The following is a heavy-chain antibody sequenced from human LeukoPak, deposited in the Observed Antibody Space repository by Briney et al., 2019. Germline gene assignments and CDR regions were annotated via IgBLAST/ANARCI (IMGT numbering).Heavy chain of an antibody. Sequence: SETLSLTCTVSGGSISSSSYYWGWIRQPPGKGLEWIGSIYYSGSTYYNPSLKSRVTISVDTSKNQFSLKLSSVTAADTAVYYCARESPLYYDILTGYYKSWFDPWGQGTLVTVSS. V-gene: IGHV4-39*07. J-gene: IGHJ5*02. D-gene: IGHD3-9*01. CDR1: GGSISSSSYY. CDR3: ARESPLYYDILTGYYKSWFDP. CDR2: IYYSGST.